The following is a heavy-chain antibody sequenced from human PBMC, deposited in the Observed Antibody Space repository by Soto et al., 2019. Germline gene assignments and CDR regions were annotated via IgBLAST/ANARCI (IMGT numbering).Heavy chain of an antibody. CDR1: GGSISNYY. Sequence: SETLSLTCTVSGGSISNYYWGWIRQTPGKGLQWIGNIYYSGSAYYDPSLKSRVTISVDTSKNQFSLNLRSVTAADTATYYCASLTYASGTYCNFNNWGLGTLVTVSS. V-gene: IGHV4-39*01. D-gene: IGHD3-10*01. J-gene: IGHJ4*02. CDR3: ASLTYASGTYCNFNN. CDR2: IYYSGSA.